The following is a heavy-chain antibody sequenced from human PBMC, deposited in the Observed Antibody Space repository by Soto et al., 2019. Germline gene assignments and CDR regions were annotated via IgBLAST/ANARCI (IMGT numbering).Heavy chain of an antibody. J-gene: IGHJ4*02. CDR2: ISNSFSDGNT. CDR3: AKVFSPEGGNYFDH. Sequence: PGGALRLSCAASGFTFWNFSMNWGRQAPGEGLEWVSAISNSFSDGNTHYADSVKGRFTISRDNDKNTVFLEIDSLRAEDTAVYYCAKVFSPEGGNYFDHWGPGTLVTVSS. V-gene: IGHV3-23*01. CDR1: GFTFWNFS.